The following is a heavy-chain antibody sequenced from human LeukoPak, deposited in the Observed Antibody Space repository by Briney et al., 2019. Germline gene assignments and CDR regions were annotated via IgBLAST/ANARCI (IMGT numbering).Heavy chain of an antibody. CDR1: GGSISSYY. CDR2: IYTSGST. Sequence: SETLSLTCTVSGGSISSYYWSWIRQPPGKGLEWIGYIYTSGSTNYNPSLKSRVTISVDTSKNQFSLKLSSVTAADTAVYYCARHRDGYDYFDDWGQGTLVTVSS. CDR3: ARHRDGYDYFDD. V-gene: IGHV4-4*09. D-gene: IGHD5-24*01. J-gene: IGHJ4*02.